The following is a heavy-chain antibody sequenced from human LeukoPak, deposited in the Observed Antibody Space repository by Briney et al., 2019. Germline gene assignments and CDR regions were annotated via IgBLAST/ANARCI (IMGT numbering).Heavy chain of an antibody. Sequence: PGGSLRLSWAASGFTFSSYGMHSVRQAPGKGLEWVAFIRYDGRNKYYAHSVKGRFTISRDNYKNTMYLQMNSMRAEDTAVYYCTTLNLEWLFLHPDFDYWGQGTLVTVSS. CDR1: GFTFSSYG. V-gene: IGHV3-30*02. CDR2: IRYDGRNK. CDR3: TTLNLEWLFLHPDFDY. J-gene: IGHJ4*02. D-gene: IGHD3-3*01.